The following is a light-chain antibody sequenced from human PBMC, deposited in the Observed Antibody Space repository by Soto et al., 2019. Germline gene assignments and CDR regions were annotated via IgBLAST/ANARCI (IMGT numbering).Light chain of an antibody. CDR1: QSVTSSY. J-gene: IGKJ2*01. V-gene: IGKV3-20*01. Sequence: IVLTQSPGTLSLSPGERATLSCRASQSVTSSYLAWYQQKPGQAPRLLISGASSRATGIPDRFSGSGSGTDFTLTISRLEPEDFAVYYCQQYGNSPPYTFGQGTKLEIK. CDR3: QQYGNSPPYT. CDR2: GAS.